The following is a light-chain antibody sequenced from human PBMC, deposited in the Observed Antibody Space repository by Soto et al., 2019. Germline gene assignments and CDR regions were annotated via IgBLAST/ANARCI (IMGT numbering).Light chain of an antibody. CDR1: RRDIGGYDH. V-gene: IGLV2-8*01. CDR3: TSYAGSNSLL. J-gene: IGLJ2*01. Sequence: QSALTQPPSASASPGQSVTVSCTGTRRDIGGYDHVSWYQQHPGKAPKLMIFEVSKRPSGVPDRFSASKSGNTASLTVSGLQAEDEADYYCTSYAGSNSLLFGGGTKLTVL. CDR2: EVS.